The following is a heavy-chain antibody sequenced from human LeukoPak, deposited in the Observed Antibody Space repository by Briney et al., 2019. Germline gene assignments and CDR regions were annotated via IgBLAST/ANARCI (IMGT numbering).Heavy chain of an antibody. CDR1: GGSFSGYY. V-gene: IGHV4-34*01. D-gene: IGHD6-13*01. CDR2: INHSGST. J-gene: IGHJ6*02. Sequence: SETLPLTCAVYGGSFSGYYWSWIRQPPGKGLEWIGEINHSGSTNYNPSLKSRVTISVDTSKNQFSLKLSSVTAVDTAVYYCARRTRIAAPNYYYYYGMDVWGQGTTVTVSS. CDR3: ARRTRIAAPNYYYYYGMDV.